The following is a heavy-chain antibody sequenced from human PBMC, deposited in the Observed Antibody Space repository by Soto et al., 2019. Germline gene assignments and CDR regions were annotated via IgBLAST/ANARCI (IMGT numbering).Heavy chain of an antibody. CDR2: ILPNSGGT. CDR3: ARGGRWYDY. J-gene: IGHJ5*01. CDR1: GYPFKCHF. V-gene: IGHV1-2*02. Sequence: QVQMVQSGAEVRKPGASVRVSCKASGYPFKCHFMHWVRRAPGEGLEWMGWILPNSGGTNYAQKFQRRVTLTRDTSIDTVYMELSSLNSGDTAVYYCARGGRWYDYWGHGTQVTV.